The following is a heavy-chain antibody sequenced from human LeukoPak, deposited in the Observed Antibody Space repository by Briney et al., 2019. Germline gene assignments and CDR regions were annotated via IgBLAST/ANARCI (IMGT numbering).Heavy chain of an antibody. CDR2: IIPIFGTE. CDR1: GGTFSSYA. D-gene: IGHD6-13*01. CDR3: ARGPIAAAGTWGDY. Sequence: ASVKVSCKASGGTFSSYAIRWVRQAPGQGLEWMGGIIPIFGTENYAQKFQGRVTITTDESTSTAYMELSSLRSEDTAVYYCARGPIAAAGTWGDYWGQGTLVTVSS. J-gene: IGHJ4*02. V-gene: IGHV1-69*05.